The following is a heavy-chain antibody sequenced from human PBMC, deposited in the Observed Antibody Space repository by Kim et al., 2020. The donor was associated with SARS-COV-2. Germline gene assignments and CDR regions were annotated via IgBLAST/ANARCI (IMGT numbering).Heavy chain of an antibody. D-gene: IGHD3-22*01. Sequence: SETLSLTCAVSGAAIDDYYWSWIRQAPGKGLEWIGYIHDNGNSNSNPSLESRVTISLDTSRNQFSLKLTYVTAADSAVYFCARKRADSSGFIDSWGQGT. CDR3: ARKRADSSGFIDS. CDR1: GAAIDDYY. V-gene: IGHV4-59*01. J-gene: IGHJ4*02. CDR2: IHDNGNS.